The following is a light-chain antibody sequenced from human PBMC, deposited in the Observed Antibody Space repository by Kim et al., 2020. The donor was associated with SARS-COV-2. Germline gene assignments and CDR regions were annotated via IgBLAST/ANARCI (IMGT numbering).Light chain of an antibody. V-gene: IGKV3-15*01. CDR1: QSVNNN. J-gene: IGKJ2*01. CDR2: GAS. Sequence: EIVMTQSPATLSVSPGERATLSCRASQSVNNNLAWYQHKPGQAPRLLIYGASTRATGVPARFSGSGSGTDFTLTVSSLQSEDFAVYYFHQYNDWPPGDTFGQGTKLEI. CDR3: HQYNDWPPGDT.